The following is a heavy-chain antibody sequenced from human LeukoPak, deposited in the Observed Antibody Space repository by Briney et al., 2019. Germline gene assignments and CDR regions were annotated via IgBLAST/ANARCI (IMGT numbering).Heavy chain of an antibody. V-gene: IGHV4-34*08. Sequence: GSLILSCAASGFTFSSYAMSWIRQPPGKGLEWIGEINHSGSTNYNPSLKGRVTISVDTSRSKLYLKLSSVTAADTAVYYCKRYAYGGDAFDIWGQGTMVTVSS. CDR2: INHSGST. CDR3: KRYAYGGDAFDI. J-gene: IGHJ3*02. CDR1: GFTFSSYA. D-gene: IGHD5-18*01.